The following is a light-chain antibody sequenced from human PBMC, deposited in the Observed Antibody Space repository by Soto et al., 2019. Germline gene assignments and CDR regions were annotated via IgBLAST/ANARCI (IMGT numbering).Light chain of an antibody. CDR1: QSVGTN. Sequence: EIVMTQSPATLSVSPGERATLSCRASQSVGTNLAWYQQKPGQAPRLLIYAASTRAAGISPRFSGGGSGTDFTLTSSSLQTADFAVYYCQQYNDWPRTFGQGTKVGIK. CDR3: QQYNDWPRT. CDR2: AAS. V-gene: IGKV3-15*01. J-gene: IGKJ1*01.